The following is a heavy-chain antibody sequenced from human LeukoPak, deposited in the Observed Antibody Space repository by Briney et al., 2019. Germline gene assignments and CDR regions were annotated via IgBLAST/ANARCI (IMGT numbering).Heavy chain of an antibody. CDR2: VSYSGST. CDR3: ARRGTWGFFDY. J-gene: IGHJ4*02. V-gene: IGHV4-61*01. D-gene: IGHD7-27*01. CDR1: GGPISSSSYY. Sequence: SETLSLTCTVSGGPISSSSYYWSWIRQPPGKGLEWIGYVSYSGSTNYNPSLKSRVTISVDTSKNQFSLKLSSVTAADTAVYYCARRGTWGFFDYWGQGTLVPVSS.